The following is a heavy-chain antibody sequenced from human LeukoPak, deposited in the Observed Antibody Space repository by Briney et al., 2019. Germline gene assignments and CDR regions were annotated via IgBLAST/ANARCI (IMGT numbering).Heavy chain of an antibody. CDR3: ARGGVTDY. J-gene: IGHJ4*02. Sequence: NSSETLSLTCTVSGGSISGSSYYWGWIRQHPGKGLEWIGYIYYSGSTYYNPSLKSRVTISVDTSKNQFSLKLTSVTAADTAVYYCARGGVTDYWGQGTLVTVSS. V-gene: IGHV4-31*03. CDR2: IYYSGST. D-gene: IGHD3-10*01. CDR1: GGSISGSSYY.